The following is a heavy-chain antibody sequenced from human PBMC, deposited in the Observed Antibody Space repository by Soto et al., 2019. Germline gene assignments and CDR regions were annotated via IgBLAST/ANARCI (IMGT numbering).Heavy chain of an antibody. CDR2: IWYDGSNK. CDR3: ASFETESGSYLIP. J-gene: IGHJ5*02. Sequence: QVQLVESGGGVVQPGRSLRLSCAASGFTFSSYGMHWVRQAPGKGLEWVAVIWYDGSNKYYADSVKGRFTISRDNSKNTLYLQMNSLIAEDTAVYYCASFETESGSYLIPWGQGTLVTVSS. CDR1: GFTFSSYG. V-gene: IGHV3-33*01. D-gene: IGHD1-26*01.